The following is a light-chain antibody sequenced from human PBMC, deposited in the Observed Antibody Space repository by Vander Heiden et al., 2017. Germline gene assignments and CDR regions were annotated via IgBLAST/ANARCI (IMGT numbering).Light chain of an antibody. V-gene: IGKV4-1*01. CDR3: QQDNSTPYT. Sequence: DIVMTQYPDSLAVSLGERATINCKSSQSVLYSSNNKNYLAWHQQKPGQPHTLLIYGASTRESGVPDRFSGSGSGTDFTLTISSLQAEDVAVYYCQQDNSTPYTFGQGTKLEIK. J-gene: IGKJ2*01. CDR2: GAS. CDR1: QSVLYSSNNKNY.